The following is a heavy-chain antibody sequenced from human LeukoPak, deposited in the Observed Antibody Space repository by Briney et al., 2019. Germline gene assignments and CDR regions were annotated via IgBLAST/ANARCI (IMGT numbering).Heavy chain of an antibody. Sequence: PSETLSLTRTVSGGSISSHYCSWIRQPPGKGLEWIGYIYYSGSTNYNPSLKSRVTISVDTSKNQFSLKLSSVTAADTAVYYCARGSSLRFDYWGQGTLVTVSS. J-gene: IGHJ4*02. CDR3: ARGSSLRFDY. CDR2: IYYSGST. V-gene: IGHV4-59*11. D-gene: IGHD6-13*01. CDR1: GGSISSHY.